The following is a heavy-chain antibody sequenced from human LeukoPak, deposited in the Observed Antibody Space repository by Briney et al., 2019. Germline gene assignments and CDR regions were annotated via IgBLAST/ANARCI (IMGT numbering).Heavy chain of an antibody. J-gene: IGHJ4*02. CDR3: ATLTPDYYDSSGYFLDY. Sequence: SETLSLTCTVSGGSISSHYWSWIRQPPGKGLEWIGYIYYSGSTNYNPSLKSRVTISVDTSKNQFSLKLSSVTAADTAVYYCATLTPDYYDSSGYFLDYWGQGTLVTVSS. CDR2: IYYSGST. V-gene: IGHV4-59*11. D-gene: IGHD3-22*01. CDR1: GGSISSHY.